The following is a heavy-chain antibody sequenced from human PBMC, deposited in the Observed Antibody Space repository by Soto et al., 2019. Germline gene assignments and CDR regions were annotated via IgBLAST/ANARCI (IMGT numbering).Heavy chain of an antibody. D-gene: IGHD2-21*02. J-gene: IGHJ5*02. CDR2: IIPIFGTA. CDR3: AIGVDIVVVTAIRGNWFDP. Sequence: QVQLVQSGAEVKKPGSSVKVSCKASGGTFSSYAISWVRQAPGQGLEWMGGIIPIFGTANYAQKFQGRVTITADESTSTAYMELSSLRSEDTAVYYCAIGVDIVVVTAIRGNWFDPWGQGTLVTVSS. CDR1: GGTFSSYA. V-gene: IGHV1-69*12.